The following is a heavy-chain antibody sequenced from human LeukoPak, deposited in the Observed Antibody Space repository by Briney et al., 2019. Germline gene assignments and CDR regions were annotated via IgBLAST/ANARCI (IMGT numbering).Heavy chain of an antibody. CDR2: IYYSGST. Sequence: SETLSLTCTVSGDSISSSSYYWGWIRQPPGKGLEWIGSIYYSGSTYYNPSLKSRVTISVDTSKNQFSLKLSSVTAADTAVHYCARDSPRSKCSSTSCYNLWFDPWGQGTLVTVSS. J-gene: IGHJ5*02. V-gene: IGHV4-39*07. D-gene: IGHD2-2*02. CDR1: GDSISSSSYY. CDR3: ARDSPRSKCSSTSCYNLWFDP.